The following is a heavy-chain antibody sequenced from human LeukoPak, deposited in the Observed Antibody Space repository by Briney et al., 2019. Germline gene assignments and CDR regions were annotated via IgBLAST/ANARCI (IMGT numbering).Heavy chain of an antibody. CDR2: IYWDDDK. Sequence: ESGPTLAKPTPTLTLTCTFTGFSLSTGGVGVGWIRQPPGKALEWLALIYWDDDKRYSPSLKSRLTITTDTSKNQVVLTMTNMDPVDTATYYCAHSDGSGTYAYYFDYWGQGTLVTVSS. CDR1: GFSLSTGGVG. V-gene: IGHV2-5*02. CDR3: AHSDGSGTYAYYFDY. D-gene: IGHD3-10*01. J-gene: IGHJ4*02.